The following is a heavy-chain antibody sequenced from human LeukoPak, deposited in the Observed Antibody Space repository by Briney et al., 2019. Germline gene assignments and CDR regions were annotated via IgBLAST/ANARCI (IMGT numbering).Heavy chain of an antibody. D-gene: IGHD1-26*01. CDR2: IIPIFGTA. CDR3: ASCQKSGMGATRKYNWFDP. Sequence: ASVKVSCKASGYTYTSHGISWVRQAPGQGLEWMGGIIPIFGTANYAQKFQGRVTITTDESTSTAYMELSSLRSEDTAVYYCASCQKSGMGATRKYNWFDPWGQGTLVTVSS. CDR1: GYTYTSHG. J-gene: IGHJ5*02. V-gene: IGHV1-69*05.